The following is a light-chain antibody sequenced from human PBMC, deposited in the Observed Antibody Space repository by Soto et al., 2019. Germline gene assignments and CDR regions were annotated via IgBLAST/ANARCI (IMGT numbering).Light chain of an antibody. J-gene: IGKJ5*01. V-gene: IGKV3-11*01. Sequence: VLTQSPVTLSLSPGARASLSCRASQSFRGLLAWYQQKPGQAPRLLIYDAYNRATGIPPRFSGSGSGTDFTLTISSLEPEDSAVYYCQQRHMWPITFGQGTLLEIK. CDR1: QSFRGL. CDR2: DAY. CDR3: QQRHMWPIT.